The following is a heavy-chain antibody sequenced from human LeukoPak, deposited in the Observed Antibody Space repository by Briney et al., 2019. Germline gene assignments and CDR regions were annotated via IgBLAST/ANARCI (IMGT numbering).Heavy chain of an antibody. V-gene: IGHV4-59*08. D-gene: IGHD1-1*01. CDR1: GGFISSNY. J-gene: IGHJ6*02. CDR2: INNTGNM. CDR3: ASITPGRTTTVGWDYYSYGMDV. Sequence: SETLSLTCTDSGGFISSNYWSWIRQPPGKGLEYIGYINNTGNMNYNPSLGSRVTLAIDRSKKQFYLKLRSVTAADTAVYYCASITPGRTTTVGWDYYSYGMDVWGQGTTVTVSS.